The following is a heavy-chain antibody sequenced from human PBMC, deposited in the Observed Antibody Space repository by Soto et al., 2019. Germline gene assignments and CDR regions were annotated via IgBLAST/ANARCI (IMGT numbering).Heavy chain of an antibody. D-gene: IGHD1-26*01. V-gene: IGHV2-5*02. J-gene: IGHJ4*02. Sequence: QITLRESGPSLVKPTETLTLTCTFSGFSLTTTGVGVGWIRQPPGKALEWLAVVFWDDGERYSPSLKSRVTIAKDTSKNQVVLTMTNMDPVDTPTYYCTQIYGSGSWGWYFHSWGQGTLVTVSS. CDR3: TQIYGSGSWGWYFHS. CDR2: VFWDDGE. CDR1: GFSLTTTGVG.